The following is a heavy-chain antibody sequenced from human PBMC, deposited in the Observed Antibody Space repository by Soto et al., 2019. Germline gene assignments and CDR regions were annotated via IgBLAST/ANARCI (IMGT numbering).Heavy chain of an antibody. CDR3: ARDKITGLFDY. J-gene: IGHJ4*02. Sequence: QVQLQQWGAGLLKPSETLSLTCAVYGGSFSGYYWTWIRQPPGPGLEWIGEINHSGSTNYNTSLKSRVTISVDSSKNQFSLKLTSVTAADTAVYYCARDKITGLFDYWGQGTLVTVSS. D-gene: IGHD2-8*02. CDR1: GGSFSGYY. CDR2: INHSGST. V-gene: IGHV4-34*01.